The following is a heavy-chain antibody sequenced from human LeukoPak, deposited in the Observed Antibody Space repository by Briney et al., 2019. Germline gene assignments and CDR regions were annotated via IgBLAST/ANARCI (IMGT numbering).Heavy chain of an antibody. J-gene: IGHJ2*01. CDR3: ARAGGYWYFDL. Sequence: AGGSLRLTCAASGFTFSSYAMHWVRQAPGKGLEYVSAISSNGGSTYYANSVKGRFTISRDNSKNTLYLQMGSLRAEDMAVYYCARAGGYWYFDLWGRGTLVTVSS. CDR2: ISSNGGST. V-gene: IGHV3-64*01. CDR1: GFTFSSYA. D-gene: IGHD3-10*01.